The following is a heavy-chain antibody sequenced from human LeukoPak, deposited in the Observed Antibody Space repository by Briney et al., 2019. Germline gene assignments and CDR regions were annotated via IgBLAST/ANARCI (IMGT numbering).Heavy chain of an antibody. CDR3: ARLGCSSTSCYWPEVHLKVLDY. V-gene: IGHV5-51*01. J-gene: IGHJ4*02. D-gene: IGHD2-2*01. CDR1: GSIFTSYW. Sequence: GESLKISCKGSGSIFTSYWIGWVRELPGKGLEWMGIIYPGDSDTRDSPSFQGQVTISADKSISTAYLQWSSLKASDTAMYYCARLGCSSTSCYWPEVHLKVLDYWGQGTLVTVSS. CDR2: IYPGDSDT.